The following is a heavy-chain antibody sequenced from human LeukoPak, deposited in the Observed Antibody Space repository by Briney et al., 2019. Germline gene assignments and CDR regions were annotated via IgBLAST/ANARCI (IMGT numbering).Heavy chain of an antibody. CDR3: ARVEWDCSSTSCYAFYGY. Sequence: AASVKVSCKASGYTFTSYDINWVRQATGQGLEWMGWMNPNSGNTGYAQKFQGRVTMTRNTSISTAYMELSSLRSEDTAVYYCARVEWDCSSTSCYAFYGYWGRGTLVTVSS. J-gene: IGHJ4*02. CDR1: GYTFTSYD. V-gene: IGHV1-8*01. CDR2: MNPNSGNT. D-gene: IGHD2-2*01.